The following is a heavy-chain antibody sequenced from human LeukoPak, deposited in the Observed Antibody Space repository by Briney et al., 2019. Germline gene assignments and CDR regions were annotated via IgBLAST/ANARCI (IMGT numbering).Heavy chain of an antibody. CDR1: GGTFSSYA. J-gene: IGHJ4*02. Sequence: SVKVSCKASGGTFSSYAISWVRQAPGQGLEWMGRIIPILGIANYAQKFQGRVTITADKSTSTAYMELSSLRSEDTAVYYCATAHSYGEVDYWGQGTLVTVSS. CDR2: IIPILGIA. D-gene: IGHD4-17*01. V-gene: IGHV1-69*04. CDR3: ATAHSYGEVDY.